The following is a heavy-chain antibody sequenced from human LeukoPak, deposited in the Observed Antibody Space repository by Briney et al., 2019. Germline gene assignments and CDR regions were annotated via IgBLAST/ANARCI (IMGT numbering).Heavy chain of an antibody. CDR3: ASYPAYNWNDAYDY. CDR2: IIPIFGTA. Sequence: SVKVSCKASGGTFSSYAISWVRQAPGQGLEWMGGIIPIFGTANYAQKFQGRVTITADESTSTAYMELSSLGSEDTAVYYCASYPAYNWNDAYDYWGQGTLVTVSS. J-gene: IGHJ4*02. V-gene: IGHV1-69*13. D-gene: IGHD1-20*01. CDR1: GGTFSSYA.